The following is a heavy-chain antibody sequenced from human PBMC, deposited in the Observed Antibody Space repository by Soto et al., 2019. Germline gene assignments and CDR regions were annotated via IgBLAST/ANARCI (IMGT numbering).Heavy chain of an antibody. J-gene: IGHJ4*02. V-gene: IGHV3-21*01. CDR3: ARATRSCTLVRGVTTGLDY. CDR1: RFTFKIYV. CDR2: ISSTGSPM. Sequence: TWCSLKLSCEASRFTFKIYVINWVRKAQGKGLEWVSYISSTGSPMYYAESVKGRFTISRDNAKNSLFLQMNSLRGEDTAIYFCARATRSCTLVRGVTTGLDYWGQGTLVTVSS. D-gene: IGHD3-10*01.